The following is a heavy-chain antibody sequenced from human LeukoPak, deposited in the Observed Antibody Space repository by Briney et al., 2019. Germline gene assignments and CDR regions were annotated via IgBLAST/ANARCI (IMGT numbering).Heavy chain of an antibody. CDR1: GFSISLYW. CDR2: ISSSGSTI. V-gene: IGHV3-48*04. CDR3: ARADSSGYPPY. J-gene: IGHJ4*02. Sequence: GGSLRLSCAASGFSISLYWMTWVRQAPGKGLEWVSYISSSGSTIYYADSVKGRFTISRDNAKNSLYLQMNSLRAEDTAVYYCARADSSGYPPYWGQGTLVTVSS. D-gene: IGHD3-22*01.